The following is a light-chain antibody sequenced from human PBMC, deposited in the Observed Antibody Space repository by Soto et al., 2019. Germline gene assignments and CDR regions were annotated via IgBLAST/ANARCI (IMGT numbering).Light chain of an antibody. Sequence: QLVLTQSPSASASLGASVKLTCTLSSGHSSYAIAWHQQQPEKGPRYLMKLNSDGSHSKGDGIPDRFSGSSSGAERYLTISRLQCEDEADYYCQTWGTGIQGVFGGGTTVTVL. J-gene: IGLJ3*02. V-gene: IGLV4-69*01. CDR3: QTWGTGIQGV. CDR2: LNSDGSH. CDR1: SGHSSYA.